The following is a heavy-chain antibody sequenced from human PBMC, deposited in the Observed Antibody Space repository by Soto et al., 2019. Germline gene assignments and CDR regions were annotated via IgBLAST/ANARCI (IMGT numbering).Heavy chain of an antibody. D-gene: IGHD6-13*01. V-gene: IGHV1-69*06. CDR3: ARDDSTLYSSSPFGMDV. Sequence: SGKVSWKASGGTFSSYAISWVRQAPGQGLEWMGGIIPIFGTANYAQKFQGRVTITADKSTSTAYMELSSLRSEDTAVYYCARDDSTLYSSSPFGMDVWGQGTTVTVSS. J-gene: IGHJ6*02. CDR1: GGTFSSYA. CDR2: IIPIFGTA.